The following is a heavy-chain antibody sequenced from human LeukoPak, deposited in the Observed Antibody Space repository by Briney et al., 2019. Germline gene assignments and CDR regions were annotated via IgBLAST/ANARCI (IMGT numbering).Heavy chain of an antibody. CDR2: INGDGTII. V-gene: IGHV3-74*01. Sequence: GGSLRLSCAASGFTFSNFWMHWARQAPGKELVWVSRINGDGTIIDYADSVRGRFTISRDNARNALHLQMNGLKADDTAVYFCAKDLSWNTADCWGQGILVTVSS. J-gene: IGHJ4*02. D-gene: IGHD1/OR15-1a*01. CDR1: GFTFSNFW. CDR3: AKDLSWNTADC.